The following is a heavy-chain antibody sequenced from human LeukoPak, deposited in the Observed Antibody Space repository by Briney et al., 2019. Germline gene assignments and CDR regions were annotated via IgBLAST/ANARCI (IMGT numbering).Heavy chain of an antibody. V-gene: IGHV1-69*13. J-gene: IGHJ4*02. Sequence: ASVKVSCKASGGTFSSYAISWVRQAPGQGLEWMGGIIPIFGTANYAQKFQGRVTITAYESTSTAYMELSSLKSEDTAVYYCARDLNYYDSSGNYFDYWGQGTLVTVSS. D-gene: IGHD3-22*01. CDR1: GGTFSSYA. CDR2: IIPIFGTA. CDR3: ARDLNYYDSSGNYFDY.